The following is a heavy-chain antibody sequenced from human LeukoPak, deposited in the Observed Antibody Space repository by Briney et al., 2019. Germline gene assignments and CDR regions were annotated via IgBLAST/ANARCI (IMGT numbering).Heavy chain of an antibody. J-gene: IGHJ3*02. CDR3: AKAGGAMSAMRTSGAFDI. Sequence: GGSLRLSCAASGFTFSTYAMSWVRQAPGKGLEWVSSISRTGASTYYANSVKGRFTISRDNSKNTLYLQMNSLRAEDTAVYYCAKAGGAMSAMRTSGAFDIWGQGTMVTVSS. CDR2: ISRTGAST. D-gene: IGHD5/OR15-5a*01. V-gene: IGHV3-23*01. CDR1: GFTFSTYA.